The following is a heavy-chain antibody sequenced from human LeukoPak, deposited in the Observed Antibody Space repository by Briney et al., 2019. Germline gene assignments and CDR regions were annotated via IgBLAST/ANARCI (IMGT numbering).Heavy chain of an antibody. V-gene: IGHV1-46*01. J-gene: IGHJ6*03. CDR3: AREGYSSGSLNYYYYMDV. CDR1: GYTFTSYY. CDR2: INPSGGST. Sequence: ASVKVSCKASGYTFTSYYMHWVRQAPGQGLEWMGIINPSGGSTSYAQKFQGRVTMTRDMSTSTVYMELSSLRSEDTAVYYCAREGYSSGSLNYYYYMDVWGKGTTVTVSS. D-gene: IGHD6-19*01.